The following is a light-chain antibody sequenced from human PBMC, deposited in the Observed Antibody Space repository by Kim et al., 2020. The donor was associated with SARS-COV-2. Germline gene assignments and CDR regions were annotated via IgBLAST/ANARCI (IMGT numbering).Light chain of an antibody. CDR3: QTWGVVPF. Sequence: QLVLTQPPSASASLGASVTLTCILSSGQSNYDIAWHQVRPDKGPRYLMKIDSEGSHRKGDGVPDRFSGSSSGAERYLTISSLQSEDEADYFCQTWGVVPFFGGGTQLTVL. CDR1: SGQSNYD. J-gene: IGLJ2*01. CDR2: IDSEGSH. V-gene: IGLV4-69*01.